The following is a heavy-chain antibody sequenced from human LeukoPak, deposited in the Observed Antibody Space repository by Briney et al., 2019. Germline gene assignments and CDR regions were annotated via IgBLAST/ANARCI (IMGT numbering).Heavy chain of an antibody. CDR3: ARARYYDILTGYYGSYGMDV. CDR2: MSSSSSYI. CDR1: GFTFSSYS. Sequence: GGSLRLSCAASGFTFSSYSMNWVRQAPGKGLEWVSSMSSSSSYIYYADSVKGRFTISRDNAKNSLYLQMNSLRAEHTAVYYCARARYYDILTGYYGSYGMDVWGQGTTVTVSS. V-gene: IGHV3-21*01. J-gene: IGHJ6*02. D-gene: IGHD3-9*01.